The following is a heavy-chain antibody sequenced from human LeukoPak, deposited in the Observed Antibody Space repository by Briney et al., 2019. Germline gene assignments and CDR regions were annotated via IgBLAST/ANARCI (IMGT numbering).Heavy chain of an antibody. Sequence: GGSLRLSCAASGFTFSSYGMHWVRQAPGKGLEWVAFIRYDGSNKYYADSVKGRFTISRDNSKSTLYLQMNSLRAEDTAVYYCAKGPIAVASYWGQGTLVTVSS. D-gene: IGHD6-19*01. CDR2: IRYDGSNK. V-gene: IGHV3-30*02. CDR3: AKGPIAVASY. CDR1: GFTFSSYG. J-gene: IGHJ4*02.